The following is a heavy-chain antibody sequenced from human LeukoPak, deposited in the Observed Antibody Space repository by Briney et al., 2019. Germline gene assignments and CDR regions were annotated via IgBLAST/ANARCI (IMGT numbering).Heavy chain of an antibody. CDR2: FDPEDGET. J-gene: IGHJ1*01. CDR1: GYTLTELS. Sequence: GASVKVSCKVSGYTLTELSMHWVRQAPGKGLEWMGGFDPEDGETIYAQKFQGRVTMTEDTSTDTAYMELSSLRSEDTAVYYCATDSPLLSILTGFQHWGQGTLVTVSS. CDR3: ATDSPLLSILTGFQH. D-gene: IGHD6-6*01. V-gene: IGHV1-24*01.